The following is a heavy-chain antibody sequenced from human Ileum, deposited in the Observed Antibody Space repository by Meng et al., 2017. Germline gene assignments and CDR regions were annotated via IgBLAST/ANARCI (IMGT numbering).Heavy chain of an antibody. CDR1: GDSITNHNW. D-gene: IGHD3-10*01. V-gene: IGHV4-4*02. J-gene: IGHJ1*01. CDR2: IPHRGSS. Sequence: VQLRESGPALVKPSETLSLTCAVSGDSITNHNWWAWVRQPPGKGLEWIGEIPHRGSSAYNPSLKSRVSMSIDKSKNRFSLKQTSVAAADRVVYHGLRGSGSSVWGQGTLVTVSS. CDR3: LRGSGSSV.